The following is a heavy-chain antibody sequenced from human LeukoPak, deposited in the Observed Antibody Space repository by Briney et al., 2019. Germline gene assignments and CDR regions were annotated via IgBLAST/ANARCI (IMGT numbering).Heavy chain of an antibody. J-gene: IGHJ6*03. D-gene: IGHD3-10*01. CDR1: GYTFTSYG. CDR3: ASGRITMVRGVINYMDV. V-gene: IGHV1-18*01. Sequence: ASVKVSCKASGYTFTSYGISWVRQAPGQGLEWMGWISAYNGNTNYAQKLQGRVTMTTDTSTSTAYMELRSLRSDDTAVYYCASGRITMVRGVINYMDVWGKGTTITVSS. CDR2: ISAYNGNT.